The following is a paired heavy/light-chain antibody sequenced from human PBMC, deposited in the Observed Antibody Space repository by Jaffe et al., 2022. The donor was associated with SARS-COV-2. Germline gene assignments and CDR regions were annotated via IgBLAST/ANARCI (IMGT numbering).Heavy chain of an antibody. CDR1: GFTFSIYD. D-gene: IGHD5-18*01. CDR3: AKGGRNSYGIGAS. Sequence: QGQLVESGGGVVQPGRSLRLSCAASGFTFSIYDMHWVRQAPGKGLEWVAIMSFDGSNKFYAESVKGRLTISRDNSKNTLYLQMNSLRAEDTAVYYCAKGGRNSYGIGASWGQGTLVTVSS. J-gene: IGHJ5*02. V-gene: IGHV3-30*18. CDR2: MSFDGSNK.
Light chain of an antibody. CDR2: KAS. J-gene: IGKJ1*01. CDR3: QQYSTYSWT. V-gene: IGKV1-5*03. CDR1: QSVSSW. Sequence: DIQMTQSPSTLSASVGDRVTITCRASQSVSSWLAWYQQKPGKAPKFLIYKASSLESGVPSRFSASGSGTEFTLTISSLQPDDFATYYCQQYSTYSWTFGQGTKVEVK.